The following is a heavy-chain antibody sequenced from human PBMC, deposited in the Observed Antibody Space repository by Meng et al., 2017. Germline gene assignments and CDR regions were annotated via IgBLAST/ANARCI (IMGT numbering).Heavy chain of an antibody. CDR1: GYTFTGYY. D-gene: IGHD5-12*01. Sequence: VQRGQTGAGVKQPGASVKVSCKASGYTFTGYYMHWVRHAPGQGLEWMGRINPNSGGTNYAQKFQGRVTMTRDTSISTAYMELSRLRSDDTAVYYCARSIVATMVFDYWGQGTLVTVSS. V-gene: IGHV1-2*06. CDR2: INPNSGGT. CDR3: ARSIVATMVFDY. J-gene: IGHJ4*02.